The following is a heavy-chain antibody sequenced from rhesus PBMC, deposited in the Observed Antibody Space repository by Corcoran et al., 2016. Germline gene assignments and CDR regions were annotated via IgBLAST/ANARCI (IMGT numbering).Heavy chain of an antibody. D-gene: IGHD4-35*01. Sequence: QVQLQESGPGLVKPSETLSLTCAVSGGSIGKTYWTWIRQAPGKGLEWIGYIYGSGSTSSNPSLKSRVTLSVDTSKNQFALKLTSVTAADTAVYYCARSPSGNYYYFDLWGQGALLTVS. V-gene: IGHV4S11*01. CDR3: ARSPSGNYYYFDL. J-gene: IGHJ1*01. CDR1: GGSIGKTY. CDR2: IYGSGST.